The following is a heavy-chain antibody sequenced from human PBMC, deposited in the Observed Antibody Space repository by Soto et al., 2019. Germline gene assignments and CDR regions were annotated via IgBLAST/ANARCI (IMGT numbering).Heavy chain of an antibody. D-gene: IGHD2-21*01. J-gene: IGHJ4*02. CDR3: ARGLWLGVTIDPDDY. Sequence: ASVKVSCKASGYTFTSYGISWVRQAPGQGLEWMGWISTYNRNTNYAQKFQGRVTMTTDTSTSTAYMELRSLRSDDTAVYYCARGLWLGVTIDPDDYWGQGTLDTVS. CDR1: GYTFTSYG. CDR2: ISTYNRNT. V-gene: IGHV1-18*01.